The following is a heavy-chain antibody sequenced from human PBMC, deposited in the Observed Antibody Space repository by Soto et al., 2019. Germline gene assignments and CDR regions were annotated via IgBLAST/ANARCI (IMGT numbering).Heavy chain of an antibody. V-gene: IGHV3-30*18. CDR3: AKEALWFGESNAFDI. CDR2: ISYDGSNK. CDR1: GFTFSSYG. Sequence: GGSLRLSCAASGFTFSSYGMHWVRQAPGKGLEWVAVISYDGSNKYYADSVKGRFTISRDNSKNTLYLQMNSLRAEDTAVYYCAKEALWFGESNAFDIWGQGTLVTVSS. D-gene: IGHD3-10*01. J-gene: IGHJ3*02.